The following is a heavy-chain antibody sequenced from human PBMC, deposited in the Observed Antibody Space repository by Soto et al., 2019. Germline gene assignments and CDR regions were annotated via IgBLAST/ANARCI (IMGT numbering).Heavy chain of an antibody. CDR1: GFTFSNAW. CDR2: IKSKTDGGTT. Sequence: GSLRLSCAASGFTFSNAWMSWVRQAPGKGLEWVGRIKSKTDGGTTDYAAHVKGRLTIARDDSKHTLYQQMNSLKTEDTAVYYGTTVRYSDWFPFDCWGQGTLVTVSS. V-gene: IGHV3-15*01. J-gene: IGHJ4*02. D-gene: IGHD3-9*01. CDR3: TTVRYSDWFPFDC.